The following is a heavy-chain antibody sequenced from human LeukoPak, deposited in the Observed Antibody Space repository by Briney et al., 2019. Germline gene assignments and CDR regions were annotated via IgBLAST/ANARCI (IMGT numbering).Heavy chain of an antibody. CDR1: GYTFTIYG. J-gene: IGHJ3*02. D-gene: IGHD6-13*01. CDR3: ARGYSSSWPDAFDI. V-gene: IGHV1-18*01. Sequence: ASVKVSCKASGYTFTIYGTSWVRQAPGQGLEWMGWISAYNGNTNYAQKLQGRVTMTTDTSTSTAYMELRSLRSDDTAVYYCARGYSSSWPDAFDIWGQGTMVTVSS. CDR2: ISAYNGNT.